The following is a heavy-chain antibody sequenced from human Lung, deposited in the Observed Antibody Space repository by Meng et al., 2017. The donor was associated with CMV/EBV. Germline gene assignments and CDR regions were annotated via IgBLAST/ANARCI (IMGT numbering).Heavy chain of an antibody. CDR1: GFTFSSYA. Sequence: QVQLVEVGGGVVQPGRSLRLSCAASGFTFSSYAMHWVRQAPGKGLEWVAVISYDGSNKYYADSVKGRFTISRDNSKNTLYLQMNSLRAEDTAVYYCAHGGGDCWGQGTLVTVSS. V-gene: IGHV3-30-3*01. CDR3: AHGGGDC. CDR2: ISYDGSNK. D-gene: IGHD2-15*01. J-gene: IGHJ4*02.